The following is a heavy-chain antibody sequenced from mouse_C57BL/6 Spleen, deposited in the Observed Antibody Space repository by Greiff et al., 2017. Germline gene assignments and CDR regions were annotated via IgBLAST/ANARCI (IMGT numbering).Heavy chain of an antibody. D-gene: IGHD2-5*01. V-gene: IGHV3-6*01. J-gene: IGHJ1*03. CDR3: ARASNYWYFDV. Sequence: EVQLQESGPGLVKPSQSLSLTCSVTGYSITSGYYWNWIRQFPGNKLEWMGYISYDGSNHYNPSLKHRISITRDTAKNQFFLKLNSVTTEDTATYYCARASNYWYFDVWGTGTTVTVSS. CDR2: ISYDGSN. CDR1: GYSITSGYY.